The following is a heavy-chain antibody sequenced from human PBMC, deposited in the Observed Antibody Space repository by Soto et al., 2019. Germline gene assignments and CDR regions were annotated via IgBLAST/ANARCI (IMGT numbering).Heavy chain of an antibody. V-gene: IGHV1-69*06. CDR2: IIPIFGTA. CDR1: GGTFSSYA. CDR3: ATGPRIYYDSSGYYRPTYYFDY. Sequence: VQLVQSGAEVKKPGSSVKVSCKASGGTFSSYAISWVRQAPGQGLEWMGGIIPIFGTANYAQKFQGRVTITADKSTSIAYMELSSLRSEDTAVYYCATGPRIYYDSSGYYRPTYYFDYWGQGTLVTVSS. D-gene: IGHD3-22*01. J-gene: IGHJ4*02.